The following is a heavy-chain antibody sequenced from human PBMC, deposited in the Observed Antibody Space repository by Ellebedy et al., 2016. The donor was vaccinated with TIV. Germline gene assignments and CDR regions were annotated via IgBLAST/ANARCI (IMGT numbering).Heavy chain of an antibody. J-gene: IGHJ4*02. CDR3: ARGRGVGETADF. Sequence: AASVTVSCKASGYSFTTHYIHWVRQSPRHGLEGMGLIHPSHGSTTSPLKFRARITMTRDTSTDTLYMEMSSLRNDDTAVYYCARGRGVGETADFWGQGTPVTVSS. CDR1: GYSFTTHY. CDR2: IHPSHGST. V-gene: IGHV1-46*01. D-gene: IGHD1-26*01.